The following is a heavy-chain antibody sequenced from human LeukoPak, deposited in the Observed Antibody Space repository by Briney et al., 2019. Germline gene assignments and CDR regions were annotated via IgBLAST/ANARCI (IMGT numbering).Heavy chain of an antibody. J-gene: IGHJ3*02. CDR2: INPNSGGT. CDR1: GYTFTGYY. CDR3: ARANDYYADAFDI. Sequence: GASVKVSCKASGYTFTGYYMHWVRQAPGQGLEWMGWINPNSGGTNYAQKFQGRVTMTRDTSISTAYMGLSRLRSDDTAVYYCARANDYYADAFDIWGQGTMVTVSS. V-gene: IGHV1-2*02. D-gene: IGHD3-10*01.